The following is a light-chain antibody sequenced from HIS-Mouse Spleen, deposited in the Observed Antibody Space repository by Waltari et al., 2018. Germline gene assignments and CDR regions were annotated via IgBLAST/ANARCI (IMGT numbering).Light chain of an antibody. J-gene: IGLJ1*01. CDR3: CSYAGSYSYV. Sequence: QSALTQPRSVSGSPGPSVTIPCTGTSSCAGGYNHVSWYQQHPGKAPKLMIYDVSKRPSGVPDRFSGSKSGNTASLTISGLQAEDEADYYCCSYAGSYSYVFGTGTKVTVL. CDR2: DVS. V-gene: IGLV2-11*01. CDR1: SSCAGGYNH.